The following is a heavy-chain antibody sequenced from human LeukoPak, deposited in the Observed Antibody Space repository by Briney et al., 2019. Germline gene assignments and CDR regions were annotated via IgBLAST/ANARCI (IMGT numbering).Heavy chain of an antibody. CDR1: GGSISSGGYS. Sequence: SETLSLTCAVSGGSISSGGYSWSWIRQPPGKGLEWIGYIYHSGSTYYNPSLKSRVTISVDRSKNQFSLKLSSVTAADTAVYYCARQDYDILSGAGFDYWRRGTLVTVSS. D-gene: IGHD3-9*01. CDR3: ARQDYDILSGAGFDY. CDR2: IYHSGST. V-gene: IGHV4-30-2*01. J-gene: IGHJ4*02.